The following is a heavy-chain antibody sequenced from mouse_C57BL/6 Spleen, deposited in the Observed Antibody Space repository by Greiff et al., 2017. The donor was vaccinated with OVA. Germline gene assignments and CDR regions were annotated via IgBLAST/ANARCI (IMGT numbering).Heavy chain of an antibody. CDR3: ARQLRLLGNFDY. Sequence: QVQLQQSGPELVKPGASVKISCKASGYAFSSSWMNWVKQRPGKGLEWIGRIYPGDGDTNYNGKFKGKATLTADKSSSTAYMQLSSLTSEDSAVYFCARQLRLLGNFDYWGQGTTLTVSS. D-gene: IGHD3-2*02. CDR2: IYPGDGDT. J-gene: IGHJ2*01. CDR1: GYAFSSSW. V-gene: IGHV1-82*01.